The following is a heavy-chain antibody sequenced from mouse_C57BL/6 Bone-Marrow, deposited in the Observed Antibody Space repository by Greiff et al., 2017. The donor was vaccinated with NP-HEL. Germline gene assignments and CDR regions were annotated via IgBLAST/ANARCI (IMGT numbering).Heavy chain of an antibody. Sequence: EVQVVESGGGLVQPKGSLKLSCAASGFTFNTYAMHWVRQAPGKGLEWVARISSKSSNYATYYADSVKDRFTISRDDSQSMLCLHMNNLKTEDTAMYYCVGSWFAYWGQGTLVTVSA. CDR3: VGSWFAY. V-gene: IGHV10-3*01. J-gene: IGHJ3*01. CDR1: GFTFNTYA. CDR2: ISSKSSNYAT.